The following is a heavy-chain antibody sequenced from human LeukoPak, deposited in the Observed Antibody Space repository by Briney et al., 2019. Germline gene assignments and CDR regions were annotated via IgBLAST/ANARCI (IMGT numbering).Heavy chain of an antibody. CDR3: VRDRRDGYTHFDY. D-gene: IGHD5-24*01. Sequence: GGSLRLSCAASGFTFSSYAMHWVRQAPGKGLEWVAVISYDGSNKYYADSVKGRFTISRDNSKNTLYLQMNSLRAEDTAVYYCVRDRRDGYTHFDYWGQGTLVTVSS. V-gene: IGHV3-30-3*01. CDR2: ISYDGSNK. J-gene: IGHJ4*02. CDR1: GFTFSSYA.